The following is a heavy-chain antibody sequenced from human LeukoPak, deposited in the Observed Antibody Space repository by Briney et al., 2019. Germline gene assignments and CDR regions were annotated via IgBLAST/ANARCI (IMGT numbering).Heavy chain of an antibody. J-gene: IGHJ4*02. CDR3: ARDFENWNYGPVDY. Sequence: GGSLRLSCAASGFTFSSYWMSWVRQAPGKGLEWVSYISSSGSTIYYADSVKGRFTISRDNAKNSLYLQMNSLRAEDTAVYYCARDFENWNYGPVDYWGQGTLVTVSS. D-gene: IGHD1-7*01. V-gene: IGHV3-48*01. CDR1: GFTFSSYW. CDR2: ISSSGSTI.